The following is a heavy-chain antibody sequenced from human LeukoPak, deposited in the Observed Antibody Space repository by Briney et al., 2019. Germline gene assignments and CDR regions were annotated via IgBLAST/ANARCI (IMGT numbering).Heavy chain of an antibody. Sequence: GGSLRFSCAASGFTFSSYSMNWVRQAPGKGLEWVSYISSSSSTMYCADSVKGRFTISRDNAKNSLYLQMNSLRAEDTAVYYCAREGWLRVDYWGQGTLVTVSS. CDR3: AREGWLRVDY. V-gene: IGHV3-48*01. J-gene: IGHJ4*02. D-gene: IGHD5-12*01. CDR1: GFTFSSYS. CDR2: ISSSSSTM.